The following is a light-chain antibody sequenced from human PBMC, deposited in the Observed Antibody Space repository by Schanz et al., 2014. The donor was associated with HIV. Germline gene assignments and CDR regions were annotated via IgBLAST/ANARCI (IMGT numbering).Light chain of an antibody. J-gene: IGLJ3*02. CDR1: SSDVGGYNY. Sequence: QSALTQPASVSGSPGQSITISCTGTSSDVGGYNYVPWSRQHPGKAPKLMIYDVSNRPSGVSNRFSGSKSGNTASLTISGLQAEDEADYYCSSFAGSNIPWVFGGGTKVTVL. CDR3: SSFAGSNIPWV. CDR2: DVS. V-gene: IGLV2-14*01.